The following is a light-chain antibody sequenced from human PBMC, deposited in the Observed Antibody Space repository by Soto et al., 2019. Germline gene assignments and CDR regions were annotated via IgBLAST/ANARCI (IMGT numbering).Light chain of an antibody. J-gene: IGLJ1*01. CDR3: TSYAGGNNV. V-gene: IGLV2-8*01. CDR2: EVN. CDR1: SSDVGGYNY. Sequence: QSVLTQPPSASGSPGQSVTISCTGTSSDVGGYNYVSWYQQHPGKVPKLMVYEVNNRPSGVPDRFSGSKSGNTASLTVSGPQAEDEADYYCTSYAGGNNVFGTGTKLTVL.